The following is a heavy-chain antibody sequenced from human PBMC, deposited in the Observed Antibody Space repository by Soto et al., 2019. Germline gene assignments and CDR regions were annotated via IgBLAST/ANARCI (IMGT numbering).Heavy chain of an antibody. D-gene: IGHD6-19*01. CDR2: ISGSGGST. CDR3: AKEWGDIAVAGSYGMDV. CDR1: GFTFSSYA. J-gene: IGHJ6*02. V-gene: IGHV3-23*01. Sequence: EVQLLESGGGLVQPGGSLRLSCAASGFTFSSYAMSWVRQAPGKGLEWVSAISGSGGSTYYADSVKGRFTISRDNSKNTLYLQMNSLRAEDTAVYYCAKEWGDIAVAGSYGMDVWGQGTTVTVSS.